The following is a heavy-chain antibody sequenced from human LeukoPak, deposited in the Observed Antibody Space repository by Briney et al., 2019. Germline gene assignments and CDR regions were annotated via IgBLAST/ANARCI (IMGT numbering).Heavy chain of an antibody. J-gene: IGHJ4*02. D-gene: IGHD4-17*01. CDR2: INHSGST. Sequence: KPSETLSLTCTVSDNSISSFYWSWIRQPPGKGLEWIGEINHSGSTNYNPSLKSRVTISVDTSKNQFSLKLSSVTAADTAVYYCARHYGNYWGQGTLVTVSS. CDR3: ARHYGNY. V-gene: IGHV4-34*01. CDR1: DNSISSFY.